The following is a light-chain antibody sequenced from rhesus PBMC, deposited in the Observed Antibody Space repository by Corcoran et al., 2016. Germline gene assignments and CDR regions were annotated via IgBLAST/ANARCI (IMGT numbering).Light chain of an antibody. CDR1: QAISSW. CDR3: QQYNSRPPT. Sequence: DIQMTQSPSSLSASVGDTVTITCRASQAISSWLAWYQQKPGKAPNLLISKTSRLQIGVPSRFSGSGSGTDFTLTISSLQSEDFATYYCQQYNSRPPTFGGGAKVEIK. V-gene: IGKV1-22*01. CDR2: KTS. J-gene: IGKJ4*01.